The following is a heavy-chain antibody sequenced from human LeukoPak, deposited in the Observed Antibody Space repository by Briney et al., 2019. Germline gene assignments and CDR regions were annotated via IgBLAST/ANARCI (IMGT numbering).Heavy chain of an antibody. J-gene: IGHJ6*03. Sequence: ASVKVSCKASGYTLTSYDINWVRQATGQGLEWMGWMNPNSGNTGYAQKFQGRVTITRNTSISTAYMELSSLRSEDTAVYYCARRAVADYYYYNMDVWGKGTTVTVSS. CDR3: ARRAVADYYYYNMDV. D-gene: IGHD6-19*01. V-gene: IGHV1-8*03. CDR1: GYTLTSYD. CDR2: MNPNSGNT.